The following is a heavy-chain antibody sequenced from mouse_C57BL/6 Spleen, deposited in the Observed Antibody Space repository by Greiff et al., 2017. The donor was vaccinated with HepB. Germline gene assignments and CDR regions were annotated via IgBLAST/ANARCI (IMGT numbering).Heavy chain of an antibody. V-gene: IGHV1-55*01. CDR1: GYTFTSYW. D-gene: IGHD2-3*01. CDR2: IYPGSGST. Sequence: QVQLQQSGAELVKPGASVKMSCKASGYTFTSYWITWVKQRPGQGLEWIGDIYPGSGSTNYNEKFKSKATLTVDTSSSTAYMQLSSLTSEDSAVYYCARDGYKDAMDYWGQGTSVTVSS. J-gene: IGHJ4*01. CDR3: ARDGYKDAMDY.